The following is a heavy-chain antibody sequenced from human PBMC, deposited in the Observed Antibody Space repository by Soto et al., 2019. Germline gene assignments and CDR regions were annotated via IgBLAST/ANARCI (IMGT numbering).Heavy chain of an antibody. CDR1: GFTFSSYG. Sequence: NPGGSLRLSCAASGFTFSSYGMNGVRKAPGEGLEWVSSISSSSSYINYADSVKGRFTISRDNAKNSLYLQMNSLRAEDTAVYYCARDLQLWPPYYFDYWGQGTLVTVSS. CDR3: ARDLQLWPPYYFDY. J-gene: IGHJ4*02. V-gene: IGHV3-21*01. CDR2: ISSSSSYI. D-gene: IGHD5-18*01.